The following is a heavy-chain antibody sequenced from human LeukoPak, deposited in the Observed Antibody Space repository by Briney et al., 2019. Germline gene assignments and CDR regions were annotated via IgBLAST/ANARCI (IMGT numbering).Heavy chain of an antibody. CDR1: GFTFSSYA. V-gene: IGHV3-23*01. D-gene: IGHD2-2*01. CDR3: AKGYGEYQLLFWVDY. CDR2: ISGRGGST. Sequence: GGSLRLSCAASGFTFSSYAMSWVRQAPGKGLEWVSAISGRGGSTYYADSVKGRFTISRDNSKNTLYLQMNSLRAEDTAVYYCAKGYGEYQLLFWVDYWGQGTLVTVSS. J-gene: IGHJ4*02.